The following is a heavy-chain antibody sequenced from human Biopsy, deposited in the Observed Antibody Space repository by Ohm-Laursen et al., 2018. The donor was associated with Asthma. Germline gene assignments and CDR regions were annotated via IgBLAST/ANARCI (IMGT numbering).Heavy chain of an antibody. CDR2: INSVFGTT. Sequence: SSVKVSCKSLGGTFNTYVIGWVRQAPGQGLEWMGGINSVFGTTTYPQKFQDRVTITADDSTSTVYMELSSLRSEDTAVYYCARKAGSCISRTCYSLDFWGLGTLVTVSS. V-gene: IGHV1-69*01. D-gene: IGHD2-2*01. J-gene: IGHJ4*02. CDR1: GGTFNTYV. CDR3: ARKAGSCISRTCYSLDF.